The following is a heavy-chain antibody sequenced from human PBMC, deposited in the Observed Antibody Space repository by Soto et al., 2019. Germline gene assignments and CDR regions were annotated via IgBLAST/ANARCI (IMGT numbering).Heavy chain of an antibody. J-gene: IGHJ4*02. CDR2: IYYSGST. CDR3: SSQPAGYVDD. CDR1: GGSIRDSSYD. V-gene: IGHV4-39*01. Sequence: SETLSLTCTVSGGSIRDSSYDWGWIRQPPGKGLEWIGNIYYSGSTFYNPSLKSRATISVDTSKNQFSLKLNSVTAADTAVYYCSSQPAGYVDDCGQGALVTVSS.